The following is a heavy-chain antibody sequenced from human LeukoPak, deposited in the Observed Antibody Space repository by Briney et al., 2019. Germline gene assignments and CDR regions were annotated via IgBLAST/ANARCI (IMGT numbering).Heavy chain of an antibody. Sequence: ASMKVTCRSSGSTFTSNTINWVRHAPGQGLEWMGWINTNTGNPTYAQGFTGRFVFSLDTSVSTAYLQISSLKAEDTAVYYCARGKRVAATNWFDPWGQGTLVTVSS. CDR3: ARGKRVAATNWFDP. D-gene: IGHD3-3*01. CDR1: GSTFTSNT. J-gene: IGHJ5*02. V-gene: IGHV7-4-1*02. CDR2: INTNTGNP.